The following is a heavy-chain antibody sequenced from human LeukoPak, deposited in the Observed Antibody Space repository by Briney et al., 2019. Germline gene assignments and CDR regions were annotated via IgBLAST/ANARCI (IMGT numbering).Heavy chain of an antibody. V-gene: IGHV3-30*03. CDR3: AREDLEYYDFWSGYYMAAPFDY. Sequence: GGSLRLSCAASGFTFSNYGMHWVRQAPGKGLGWVAVISYDGSNRYYADSVKGRFTISRDNSKNTLYLQMNSLRAEDTAVYYCAREDLEYYDFWSGYYMAAPFDYWGQGTLVTVSS. D-gene: IGHD3-3*01. J-gene: IGHJ4*02. CDR2: ISYDGSNR. CDR1: GFTFSNYG.